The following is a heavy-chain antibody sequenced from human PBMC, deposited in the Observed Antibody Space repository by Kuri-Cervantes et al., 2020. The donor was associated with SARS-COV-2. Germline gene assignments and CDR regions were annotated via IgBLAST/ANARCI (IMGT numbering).Heavy chain of an antibody. V-gene: IGHV4-34*01. CDR2: INHSGST. Sequence: SQTLSLTCAVYGGSFSGYYWSWIRQPPGKGLEWIGEINHSGSTNYNPSLKSRVTISVDTSKNQFSLKLSSVTAADTAVYYCARTGVGSVSFDPWGQGTLVTVSS. J-gene: IGHJ5*02. CDR1: GGSFSGYY. CDR3: ARTGVGSVSFDP. D-gene: IGHD1-26*01.